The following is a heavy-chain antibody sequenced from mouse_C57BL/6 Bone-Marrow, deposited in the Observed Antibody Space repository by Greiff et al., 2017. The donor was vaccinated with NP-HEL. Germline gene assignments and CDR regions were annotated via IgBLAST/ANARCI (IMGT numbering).Heavy chain of an antibody. CDR2: IYYSGTI. CDR1: GISITTGNYR. Sequence: EVQLQQSGPGLVKPSQTVFLTCTVTGISITTGNYRWSWIRQFPGNKLEWIGYIYYSGTITYNPFTTRRTPLTRDTPNTQFFLEMNSLTAEDTDTCYCAREGGTGAMDYWGQGTSVTVSS. J-gene: IGHJ4*01. V-gene: IGHV3-5*01. D-gene: IGHD3-3*01. CDR3: AREGGTGAMDY.